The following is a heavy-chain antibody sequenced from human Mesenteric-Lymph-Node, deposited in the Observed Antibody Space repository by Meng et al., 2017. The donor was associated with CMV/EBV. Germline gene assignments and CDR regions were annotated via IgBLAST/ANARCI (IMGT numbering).Heavy chain of an antibody. Sequence: SGGCFSDYSWSWIRQPPGRRLEWIGEINHGGTVNYNPSLWSRVTMSVDTSKNHVSLKLTSATAADTAVYYCARGRSYYGSGHYFNYWGQGILVTVSS. CDR3: ARGRSYYGSGHYFNY. CDR1: GGCFSDYS. V-gene: IGHV4-34*01. D-gene: IGHD3-10*01. J-gene: IGHJ4*02. CDR2: INHGGTV.